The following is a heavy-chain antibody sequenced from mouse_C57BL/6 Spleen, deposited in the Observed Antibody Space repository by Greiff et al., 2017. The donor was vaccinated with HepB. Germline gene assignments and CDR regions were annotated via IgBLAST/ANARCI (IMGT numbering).Heavy chain of an antibody. CDR1: GFTFSSYG. J-gene: IGHJ1*03. Sequence: EVHLVESGGDLVKPGGSLKLSCAASGFTFSSYGMSWVRQTPDKRLEWVATISSGGSYTYYPDSVKGRFTISRDNAKNTLYLQMSSLKSEDTAMYYCARRYGSSYGYFDVWGTGTTVTVSS. CDR3: ARRYGSSYGYFDV. V-gene: IGHV5-6*01. D-gene: IGHD1-1*01. CDR2: ISSGGSYT.